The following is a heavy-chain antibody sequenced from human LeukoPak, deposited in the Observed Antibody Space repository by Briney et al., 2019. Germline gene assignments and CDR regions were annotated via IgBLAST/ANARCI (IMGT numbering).Heavy chain of an antibody. J-gene: IGHJ6*04. Sequence: GGSLTLSCAASGFTFSGYWMSWLRQAPGKGLEWVANIKQDGGEKYYVDSVKGRFTISRDNAKNSLYLQMNSLRAEDTAVYYCARDRGFGQADVSGKGTTVTVSS. V-gene: IGHV3-7*01. CDR3: ARDRGFGQADV. CDR1: GFTFSGYW. CDR2: IKQDGGEK. D-gene: IGHD3-10*01.